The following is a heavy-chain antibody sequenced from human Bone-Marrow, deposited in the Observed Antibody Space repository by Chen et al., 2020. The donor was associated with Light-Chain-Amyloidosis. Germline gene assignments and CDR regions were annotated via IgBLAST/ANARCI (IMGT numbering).Heavy chain of an antibody. D-gene: IGHD5-12*01. CDR2: INPSDGST. CDR3: ARGGGSTIRRGGPDY. J-gene: IGHJ4*02. Sequence: QVQLVQSGAEVKKPGASVKVSCKASGYTFTSYYMHWVRQATGQGLEWMGIINPSDGSTSYAQKFQGRVTMTRDTSTSTVYMELSSLRSEDTAVYYCARGGGSTIRRGGPDYWGQGTLVTVSS. V-gene: IGHV1-46*01. CDR1: GYTFTSYY.